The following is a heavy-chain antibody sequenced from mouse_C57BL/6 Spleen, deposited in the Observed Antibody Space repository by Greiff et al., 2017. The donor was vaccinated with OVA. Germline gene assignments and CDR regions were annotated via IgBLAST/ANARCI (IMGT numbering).Heavy chain of an antibody. CDR3: ARYPLGAMDY. J-gene: IGHJ4*01. CDR2: IDPSDSYI. CDR1: GYTFTSYW. Sequence: VQLQQPGAELVKPGASVKLSCKASGYTFTSYWMQWVKQRPGQGLEWIGEIDPSDSYINYNQKFKGKATLTVDTSSSTAYMQLSSLTSEDSAVYYCARYPLGAMDYWGQGTSVTVSS. V-gene: IGHV1-50*01.